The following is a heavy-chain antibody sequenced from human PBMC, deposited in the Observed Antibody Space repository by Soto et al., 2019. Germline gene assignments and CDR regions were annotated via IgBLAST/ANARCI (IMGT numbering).Heavy chain of an antibody. J-gene: IGHJ5*02. D-gene: IGHD1-26*01. Sequence: GGSLRLSCAASGFTFSSYAMHWVRQAPGKGLEWVAVISYDGSNKYYADSVKGRFTISRDNSKNTLYLQMNSLRAEGTAVYYCARARRGSKNWFDPWGQGTLVTVSS. V-gene: IGHV3-30-3*01. CDR1: GFTFSSYA. CDR3: ARARRGSKNWFDP. CDR2: ISYDGSNK.